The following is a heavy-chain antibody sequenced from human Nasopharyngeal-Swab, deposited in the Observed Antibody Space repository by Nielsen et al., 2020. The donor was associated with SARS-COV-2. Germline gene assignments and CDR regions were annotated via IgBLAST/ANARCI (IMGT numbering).Heavy chain of an antibody. Sequence: WIRQPPGKGLEWIGSLLYSGKTNYNPSLRNRVTISVDTSENQFSLKLSSAIAADTAVYYCARVHVTGWFDPWGQGTLSPSPQ. J-gene: IGHJ5*02. CDR3: ARVHVTGWFDP. CDR2: LLYSGKT. V-gene: IGHV4-59*01.